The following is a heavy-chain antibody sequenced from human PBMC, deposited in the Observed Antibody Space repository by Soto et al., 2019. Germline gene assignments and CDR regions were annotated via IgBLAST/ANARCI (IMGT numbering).Heavy chain of an antibody. CDR2: IYHSGSA. CDR1: GFSISSGYY. CDR3: ARGGKAAAGSYNWFDP. V-gene: IGHV4-38-2*01. J-gene: IGHJ5*02. Sequence: PSETLSLTCAVSGFSISSGYYWGWIRQPPGQGLEWIGSIYHSGSAYHNPSLKSRVTISVDTSKNQFSLKLTSVTAADTAVYYCARGGKAAAGSYNWFDPWGQGTLVTVS. D-gene: IGHD6-13*01.